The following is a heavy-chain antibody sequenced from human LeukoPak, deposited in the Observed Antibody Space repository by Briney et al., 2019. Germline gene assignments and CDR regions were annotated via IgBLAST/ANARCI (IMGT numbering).Heavy chain of an antibody. V-gene: IGHV3-7*01. CDR1: GFTFSSYW. J-gene: IGHJ5*02. D-gene: IGHD2-2*01. CDR3: ARDPLGGQLLQDNWFDP. Sequence: PGGSLRLSCAASGFTFSSYWMSWVRQAPRKGLEWVANIKQDGSEKYYVDSVKGRFTISRDNAKNSLYLQMNSLRAEDTAVYYCARDPLGGQLLQDNWFDPWGQGTLVTVSS. CDR2: IKQDGSEK.